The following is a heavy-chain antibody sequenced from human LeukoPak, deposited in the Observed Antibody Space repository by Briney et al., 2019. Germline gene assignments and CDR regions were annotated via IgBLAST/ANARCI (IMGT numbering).Heavy chain of an antibody. CDR1: GFTFSSYA. D-gene: IGHD1-14*01. V-gene: IGHV3-30*04. CDR2: ISYDGSNK. CDR3: STSRPDRFLDS. J-gene: IGHJ4*02. Sequence: GGSLRLSCAASGFTFSSYAMHWVRQAPGKGLEWVAVISYDGSNKYYADSVKGRFTISRDNAQQSVHLQIFSLRPEDTALYYCSTSRPDRFLDSWGQGTLVTVST.